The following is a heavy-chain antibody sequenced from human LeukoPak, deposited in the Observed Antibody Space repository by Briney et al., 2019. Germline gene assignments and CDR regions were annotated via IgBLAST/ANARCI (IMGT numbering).Heavy chain of an antibody. CDR3: ARGDLIVDNWFDP. D-gene: IGHD2-21*01. Sequence: SVKVSCKASGGTFSSYAISWVRQAPGQGLEWMGRIIPIFGTAKYAQKFQGRVTITTDESTRTAYMELSSLRSEDTAVYYCARGDLIVDNWFDPWGQGTLVTVSS. CDR2: IIPIFGTA. J-gene: IGHJ5*02. CDR1: GGTFSSYA. V-gene: IGHV1-69*05.